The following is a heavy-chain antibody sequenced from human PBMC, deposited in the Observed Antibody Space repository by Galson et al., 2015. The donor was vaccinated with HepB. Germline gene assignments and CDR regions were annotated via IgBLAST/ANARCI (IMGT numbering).Heavy chain of an antibody. Sequence: SLRLSCAASGFTFSDYYMSWIRQAPEKGLEWVSYISSSSSYTNYADSVKGRFTISRDNAKNSLYLQMNSLRAEDTAVYYCARNTYYDYVWGSSDYWGQGTLVTVSS. CDR2: ISSSSSYT. CDR1: GFTFSDYY. V-gene: IGHV3-11*06. CDR3: ARNTYYDYVWGSSDY. J-gene: IGHJ4*02. D-gene: IGHD3-16*01.